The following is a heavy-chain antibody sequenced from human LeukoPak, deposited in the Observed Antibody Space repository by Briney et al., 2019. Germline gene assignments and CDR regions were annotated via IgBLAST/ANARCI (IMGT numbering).Heavy chain of an antibody. CDR1: GFTFSSYS. CDR3: ARDGCSSTSCLIDY. J-gene: IGHJ4*02. CDR2: ISSSSSYI. Sequence: GGSLRLSCAASGFTFSSYSMNWVRQAPGKGLEWVSSISSSSSYIYYADSVKGRFTISRDNAKNSLYLQMNSLRAEDTAVYYCARDGCSSTSCLIDYWGQGTLVTVPS. D-gene: IGHD2-2*01. V-gene: IGHV3-21*01.